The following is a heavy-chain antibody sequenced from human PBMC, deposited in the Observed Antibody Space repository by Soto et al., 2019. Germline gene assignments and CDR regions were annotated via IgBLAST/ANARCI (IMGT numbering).Heavy chain of an antibody. CDR2: LSGSGTST. D-gene: IGHD6-19*01. J-gene: IGHJ4*02. CDR1: GFSFVNYA. CDR3: AKATTNGGWFNPFDS. V-gene: IGHV3-23*01. Sequence: GGSLRLYCAGSGFSFVNYAMNWVRQAPGKGLEWVSGLSGSGTSTYYADSVKGRFTISRDNSRDTLFLQMNSLTADDTAVYYCAKATTNGGWFNPFDSWGQGALVTVSS.